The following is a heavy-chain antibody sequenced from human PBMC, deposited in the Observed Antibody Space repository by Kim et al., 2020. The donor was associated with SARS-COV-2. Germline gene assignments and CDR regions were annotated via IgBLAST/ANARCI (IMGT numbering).Heavy chain of an antibody. CDR3: ARARSGSYLSDFDY. D-gene: IGHD3-10*01. CDR2: ISYDGSNK. Sequence: GGYLRLSCAASGFTFSSYAMHWVRQAPGKGLEWVAVISYDGSNKYYADSVKGRFTISRDNSKNTLYLQMNSLRAEDTAVYYCARARSGSYLSDFDYWGQGTLVTVSS. J-gene: IGHJ4*02. CDR1: GFTFSSYA. V-gene: IGHV3-30-3*01.